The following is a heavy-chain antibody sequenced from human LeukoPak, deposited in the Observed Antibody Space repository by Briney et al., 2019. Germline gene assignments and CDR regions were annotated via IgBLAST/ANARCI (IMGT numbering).Heavy chain of an antibody. Sequence: PGGSLRLSCAASGFTFSGSAMHWVRQASGKGLEWVGRIRSKANSYATAYAASVKGRFTISRDDSKNTAYLQMNSLKTEDTAVYYCTALQAYDSSGYDFDYWGQGTLVTVSS. CDR1: GFTFSGSA. D-gene: IGHD3-22*01. J-gene: IGHJ4*02. CDR3: TALQAYDSSGYDFDY. CDR2: IRSKANSYAT. V-gene: IGHV3-73*01.